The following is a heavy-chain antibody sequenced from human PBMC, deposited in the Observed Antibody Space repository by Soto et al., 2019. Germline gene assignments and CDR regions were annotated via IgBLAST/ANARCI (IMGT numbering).Heavy chain of an antibody. J-gene: IGHJ4*02. D-gene: IGHD6-19*01. V-gene: IGHV4-59*01. CDR2: IYYSGST. Sequence: PSETLSLTCTVSGGSISSYYWSWIRQPPGKGLEWIGYIYYSGSTNYNPSLKSRVTISVDTSKNQFSLKLSSVTAADTAVYYCARGLPIGSGWYGDFDYWGQGTLVTV. CDR3: ARGLPIGSGWYGDFDY. CDR1: GGSISSYY.